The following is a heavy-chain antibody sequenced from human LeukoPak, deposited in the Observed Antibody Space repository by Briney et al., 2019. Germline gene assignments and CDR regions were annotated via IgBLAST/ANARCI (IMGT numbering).Heavy chain of an antibody. V-gene: IGHV3-48*01. Sequence: GGSLRLSCAASGFTFSSYSINWVRQAPGKGLEWVSYISSTSSTIHYADSVKGRFTISRDNAKNSLYLQMNSLRADDTVVYYCARVSYDSIDYWGQGTLVTVSS. J-gene: IGHJ4*02. CDR2: ISSTSSTI. CDR3: ARVSYDSIDY. D-gene: IGHD3-22*01. CDR1: GFTFSSYS.